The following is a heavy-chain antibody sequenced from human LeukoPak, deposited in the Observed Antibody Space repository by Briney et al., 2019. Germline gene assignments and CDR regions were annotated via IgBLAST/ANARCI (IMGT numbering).Heavy chain of an antibody. D-gene: IGHD2-15*01. CDR2: ISGSGGST. CDR1: GFTFSSYA. Sequence: GGSLRLSCAASGFTFSSYAMSWVRQAPGKGLEWVSAISGSGGSTYHADSVKGRFTISRDNSKNTLYLQMNSLRAEDTAVYYCAKDTRDRTYYYYYMDVWGKGTTVTVSS. V-gene: IGHV3-23*01. J-gene: IGHJ6*03. CDR3: AKDTRDRTYYYYYMDV.